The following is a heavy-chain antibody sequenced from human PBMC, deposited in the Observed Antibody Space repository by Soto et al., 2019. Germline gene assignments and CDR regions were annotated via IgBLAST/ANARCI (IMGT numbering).Heavy chain of an antibody. CDR2: ISDSGATT. D-gene: IGHD1-1*01. Sequence: EVQLLESGGGLVQPGGSLRLTCITSGFSFSSYAMSWVRQAPGKGLERVSGISDSGATTYNADSVKGRFTISRDNSKNKRYLRMSSLRAEDTAVYYCAKEYMSTVPKRGRDYWGQGTLVTVSS. J-gene: IGHJ4*02. CDR3: AKEYMSTVPKRGRDY. CDR1: GFSFSSYA. V-gene: IGHV3-23*01.